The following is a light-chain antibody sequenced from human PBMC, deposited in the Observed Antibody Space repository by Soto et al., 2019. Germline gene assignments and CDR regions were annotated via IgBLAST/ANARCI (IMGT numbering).Light chain of an antibody. Sequence: DIQVTQSPPTLSASVGDRVTITCRASQTISTWMAWYQQKPGKAPKLLVYDASTLQSGVASRFSGSGSGTEFTLIISGLQPDDSATYYCQQSYLSPHTFGQGTRLQIK. CDR3: QQSYLSPHT. CDR2: DAS. V-gene: IGKV1-5*01. CDR1: QTISTW. J-gene: IGKJ2*01.